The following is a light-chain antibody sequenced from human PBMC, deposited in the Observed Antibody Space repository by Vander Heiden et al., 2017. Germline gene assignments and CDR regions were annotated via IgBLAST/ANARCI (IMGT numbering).Light chain of an antibody. J-gene: IGKJ4*01. CDR1: QGISSY. V-gene: IGKV1-8*01. CDR2: AAS. Sequence: AIRMTQSPSSFSASTGDRVTITCRASQGISSYLAWYQQKPGKAPKLLIDAASTLQSGVASRFSGSGSGTDFTLTISCLQSEDFATYYCQQYYSYPLTFGGGTKVEIK. CDR3: QQYYSYPLT.